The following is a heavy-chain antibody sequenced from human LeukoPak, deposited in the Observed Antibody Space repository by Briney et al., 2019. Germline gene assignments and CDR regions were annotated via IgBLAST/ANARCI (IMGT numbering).Heavy chain of an antibody. CDR2: ITSGSSTI. CDR1: GFTFSSYS. V-gene: IGHV3-48*01. Sequence: GGSLRHSCAASGFTFSSYSMNWVRQAPGKGLEWVSYITSGSSTIYYADSVKGRFTISRDNAKNSLYLQMKSLRAEDTAVYYCARYSGGYLDYWGQGTLVTASS. CDR3: ARYSGGYLDY. D-gene: IGHD1-26*01. J-gene: IGHJ4*02.